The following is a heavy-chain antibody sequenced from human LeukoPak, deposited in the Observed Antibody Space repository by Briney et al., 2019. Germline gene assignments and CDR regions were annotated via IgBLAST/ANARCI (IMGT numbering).Heavy chain of an antibody. CDR2: MNPNSGNT. Sequence: ASVKVSLKSSVYTFTSYDINWVRPATAQGLEWMGWMNPNSGNTGNAHKFHGRLTMTMNTSISTAYMELSSLRSEDTAVYYCARTYSSGWYGLRVTVKNAFDMWGQGTMVTVSS. V-gene: IGHV1-8*01. D-gene: IGHD6-19*01. J-gene: IGHJ3*02. CDR1: VYTFTSYD. CDR3: ARTYSSGWYGLRVTVKNAFDM.